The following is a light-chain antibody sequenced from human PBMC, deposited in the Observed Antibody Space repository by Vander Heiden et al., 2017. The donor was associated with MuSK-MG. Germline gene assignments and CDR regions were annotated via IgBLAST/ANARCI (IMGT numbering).Light chain of an antibody. CDR3: ASYSRSDTLV. V-gene: IGLV2-14*03. Sequence: HSALTQPASVSGSPGQSITISCTGSNSDIGGYNYVSWYQQHPGKAPKVIIYDVRNRPSGVSNRLSGSKSGNTASLTISGLQAEDEADYYCASYSRSDTLVFGGGTKLTVL. CDR1: NSDIGGYNY. CDR2: DVR. J-gene: IGLJ2*01.